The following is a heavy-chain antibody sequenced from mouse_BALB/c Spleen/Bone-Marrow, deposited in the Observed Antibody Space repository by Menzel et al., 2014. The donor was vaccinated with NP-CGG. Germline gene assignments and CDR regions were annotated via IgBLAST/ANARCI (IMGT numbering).Heavy chain of an antibody. CDR3: VREDYGRGFAY. J-gene: IGHJ3*01. D-gene: IGHD1-1*01. CDR1: CFTFNTYA. CDR2: IRSKSNNYAT. Sequence: EVQLVESGGGLVQPKGSLKLSCAASCFTFNTYAMHWVCQAPGKGLEWVARIRSKSNNYATYYADSVKDRFTISRDDSQSMLYLQMNNLKTEDTAMYYCVREDYGRGFAYWGQGTLVTVSA. V-gene: IGHV10-3*03.